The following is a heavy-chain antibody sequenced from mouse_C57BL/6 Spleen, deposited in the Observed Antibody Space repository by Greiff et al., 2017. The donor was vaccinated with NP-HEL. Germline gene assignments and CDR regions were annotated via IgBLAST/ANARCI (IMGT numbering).Heavy chain of an antibody. V-gene: IGHV5-17*01. CDR2: ISSGSSTI. D-gene: IGHD1-1*01. Sequence: EVMLVESGGGLVKPGGSLKLSCAASGFTFSDYGMHWVRQAPEKGLEWVAYISSGSSTIYYADTVKGRFTISRDNAKNTLFLQMTSLRSEDTAMYYCARGYYGSSYYWYFDVWGTGTTVTVSS. CDR3: ARGYYGSSYYWYFDV. CDR1: GFTFSDYG. J-gene: IGHJ1*03.